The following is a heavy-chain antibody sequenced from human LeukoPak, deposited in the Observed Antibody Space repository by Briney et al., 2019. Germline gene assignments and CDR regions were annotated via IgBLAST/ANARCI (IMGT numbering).Heavy chain of an antibody. CDR1: GFTVSIFG. J-gene: IGHJ5*02. V-gene: IGHV3-30*03. CDR3: ARHLYGSGWYNYFDP. Sequence: PGGYLRLSCAASGFTVSIFGMHCVRQAPGEGLEWVTMISHDGSEKYYVDSVKGRFTISRDNSNNTLYLQINRLRTEATGMYYSARHLYGSGWYNYFDPWGQGALVTVSS. D-gene: IGHD6-19*01. CDR2: ISHDGSEK.